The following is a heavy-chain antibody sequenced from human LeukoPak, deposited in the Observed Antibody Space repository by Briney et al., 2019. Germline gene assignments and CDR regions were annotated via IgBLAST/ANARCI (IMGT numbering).Heavy chain of an antibody. V-gene: IGHV3-23*01. CDR2: ISGSGGST. J-gene: IGHJ4*02. CDR1: GFTFSSYA. D-gene: IGHD3-10*01. Sequence: PGGSLRLSCAASGFTFSSYAMSWVRQAPGKGLEWVSAISGSGGSTYYADSVKGRFTISGDNSKNTLYLQMNSLRAEDTAVYYCAKWGPGNVASATFDYWGQGTLVTVSS. CDR3: AKWGPGNVASATFDY.